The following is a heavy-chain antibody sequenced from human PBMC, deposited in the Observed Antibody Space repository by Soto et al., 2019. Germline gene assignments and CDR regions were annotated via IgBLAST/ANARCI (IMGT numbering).Heavy chain of an antibody. CDR1: GYSFTAYC. Sequence: QVHLVQSGSEVKKSGASVKVSCEASGYSFTAYCVHWVRQAPGQGLEWMGWINPNSGGTNYAQRLKGRVAMTTDTSTNTAYMELNSLKSDDTALYFCARISGTYSDFDYWGQGTQVTVSS. D-gene: IGHD1-26*01. J-gene: IGHJ4*01. CDR3: ARISGTYSDFDY. CDR2: INPNSGGT. V-gene: IGHV1-2*02.